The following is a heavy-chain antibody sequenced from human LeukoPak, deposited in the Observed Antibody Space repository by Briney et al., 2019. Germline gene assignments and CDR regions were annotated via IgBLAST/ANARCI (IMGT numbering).Heavy chain of an antibody. D-gene: IGHD3-10*01. J-gene: IGHJ4*02. CDR3: ARGGRITTVRGVIINRSVDY. V-gene: IGHV4-34*01. CDR1: GGSFSGYY. Sequence: SETLSLTYAVYGGSFSGYYWSWIRQPPGKGLEWIGEINHSGSTNYNPSLKSRVTISVDTSKNQFSLKLSSVTAADTAVYYCARGGRITTVRGVIINRSVDYWGQGTLVTVSS. CDR2: INHSGST.